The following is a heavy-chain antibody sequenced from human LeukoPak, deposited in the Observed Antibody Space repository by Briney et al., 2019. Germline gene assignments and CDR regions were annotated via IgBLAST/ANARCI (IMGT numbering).Heavy chain of an antibody. D-gene: IGHD2-15*01. CDR2: ISAYNGNT. CDR3: ARDLAYCSGGSCPRDYYYYMDV. V-gene: IGHV1-18*01. J-gene: IGHJ6*03. Sequence: GASVKVSCKVSGYTFTSYGISWVRQAPGQGLEWMGWISAYNGNTNYAQKLQGRVTMTTDTSTSTAYMELRSLRSDDTAVYYCARDLAYCSGGSCPRDYYYYMDVWGKGTTVTVSS. CDR1: GYTFTSYG.